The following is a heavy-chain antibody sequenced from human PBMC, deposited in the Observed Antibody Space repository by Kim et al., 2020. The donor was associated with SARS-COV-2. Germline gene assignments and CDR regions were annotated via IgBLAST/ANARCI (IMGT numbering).Heavy chain of an antibody. J-gene: IGHJ3*02. CDR2: IGTAGDK. CDR1: GFTFSSYD. Sequence: GGSLRLSCAASGFTFSSYDMHWVRQATGKGLEWVSAIGTAGDKYYPGSVKGRFTISRENAKNSLYLQMNSLRAGDTAVFYYARGIRSLAVAGIPGMAGAFDIWGQGTMVTVSS. CDR3: ARGIRSLAVAGIPGMAGAFDI. D-gene: IGHD6-19*01. V-gene: IGHV3-13*01.